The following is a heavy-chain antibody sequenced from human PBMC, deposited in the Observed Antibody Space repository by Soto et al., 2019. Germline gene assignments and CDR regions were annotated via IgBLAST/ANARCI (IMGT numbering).Heavy chain of an antibody. CDR1: GFTFISYC. D-gene: IGHD2-8*01. J-gene: IGHJ4*02. CDR3: ARLGYCTNGVCEGIDY. V-gene: IGHV3-74*01. Sequence: VGSLRLSCAASGFTFISYCMHWVRLALGKGLVWVSRMNIDGSSTSYADSVTGRFTISRDNAKNTLYLQMNSLRAEYTAVYYCARLGYCTNGVCEGIDYWGQGNLVTVS. CDR2: MNIDGSST.